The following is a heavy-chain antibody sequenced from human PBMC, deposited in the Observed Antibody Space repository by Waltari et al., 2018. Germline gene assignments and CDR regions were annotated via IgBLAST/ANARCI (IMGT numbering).Heavy chain of an antibody. CDR3: TRFIFGMVEGLDV. D-gene: IGHD3-3*02. V-gene: IGHV1-2*06. CDR2: IDPNTGDT. J-gene: IGHJ6*04. CDR1: GYRFTAYY. Sequence: QEQLVQSGVEVKKPGASVTGSSNASGYRFTAYYIHWVRQAPGQGLEWMGRIDPNTGDTDFAQQFQGRVTMTRATAISTVYMELSSLRSDDTAVYYCTRFIFGMVEGLDVWGKGTSVTVSS.